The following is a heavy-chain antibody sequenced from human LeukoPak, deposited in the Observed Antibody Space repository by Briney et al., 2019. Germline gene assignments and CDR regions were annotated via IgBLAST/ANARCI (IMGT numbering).Heavy chain of an antibody. J-gene: IGHJ6*03. CDR1: GGTFSSYA. D-gene: IGHD2-8*01. Sequence: EASVKVSCKASGGTFSSYAISWVRQAPGQGLEWMGGIIPIFGTANYAQKFQGRVTITADESTSTAYMELSSLRSEDTAVYYCARECRPSICTNEGYYYMDVWGKGTTVTVSS. CDR2: IIPIFGTA. CDR3: ARECRPSICTNEGYYYMDV. V-gene: IGHV1-69*13.